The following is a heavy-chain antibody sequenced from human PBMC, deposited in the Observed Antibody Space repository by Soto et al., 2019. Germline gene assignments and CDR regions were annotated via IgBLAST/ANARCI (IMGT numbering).Heavy chain of an antibody. CDR3: ARERQWAPLIN. CDR1: GYAVTNYG. CDR2: GSGYNRNT. D-gene: IGHD6-19*01. V-gene: IGHV1-18*01. J-gene: IGHJ4*02. Sequence: QVQLVQSGVEVKMPGASVKLSCKTNGYAVTNYGVTWVRQVSGQGLEWIGWGSGYNRNTNYTQKGEETVIVTTATLTNTAHMELRRLRSGDPGVYYCARERQWAPLINWGRGTLLTVSP.